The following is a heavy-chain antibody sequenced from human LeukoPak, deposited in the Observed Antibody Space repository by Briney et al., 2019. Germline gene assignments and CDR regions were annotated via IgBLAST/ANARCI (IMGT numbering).Heavy chain of an antibody. Sequence: PGGSLRLSCAASGFSFSTYSFSWVRQAPGKGLEWVSDISASGGDTFYADSVKGRFTISRDNSKNTLSLQMNSQRVEDTAIYYCAKDVRRCNGACTWGQGTLVTVSS. J-gene: IGHJ5*02. V-gene: IGHV3-23*01. D-gene: IGHD2-8*01. CDR1: GFSFSTYS. CDR3: AKDVRRCNGACT. CDR2: ISASGGDT.